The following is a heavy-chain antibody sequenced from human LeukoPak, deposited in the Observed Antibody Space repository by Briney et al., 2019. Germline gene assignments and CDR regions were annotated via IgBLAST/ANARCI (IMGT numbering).Heavy chain of an antibody. CDR2: INHSGST. CDR1: GGPFGGYY. CDR3: ARLATYYYDSSGYQYYFDY. D-gene: IGHD3-22*01. V-gene: IGHV4-34*01. J-gene: IGHJ4*02. Sequence: SETLSLTCAVYGGPFGGYYWSWIRQPPGKGLEWIGEINHSGSTNYNPSLKSRVTISVDTSKNQFSLKLSSVTAADTAVYYCARLATYYYDSSGYQYYFDYWGQGTLVTVSS.